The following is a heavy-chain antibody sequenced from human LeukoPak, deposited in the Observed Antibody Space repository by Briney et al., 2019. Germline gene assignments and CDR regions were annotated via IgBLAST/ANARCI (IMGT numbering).Heavy chain of an antibody. CDR2: IYSGGST. Sequence: GGSLRLSCAASGFTVSSNYMSWVRQAPGKGLEWVSVIYSGGSTYYADSVKGRFTISRDNSKNMVYLQMNGLRAEDTAVYYCAKDEYGSSSYYFDYWGQGTLVTVSS. J-gene: IGHJ4*02. V-gene: IGHV3-53*05. CDR3: AKDEYGSSSYYFDY. CDR1: GFTVSSNY. D-gene: IGHD6-13*01.